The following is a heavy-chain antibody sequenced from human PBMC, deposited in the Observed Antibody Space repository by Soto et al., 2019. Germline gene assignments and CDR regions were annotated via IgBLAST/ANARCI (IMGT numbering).Heavy chain of an antibody. Sequence: EVQLMESGGGLIQPGGSLRLSCAASGFTFSSNDMNWVRQAPGKGLEWVALIYSGGSTYYADSVKGRFTISRDNSKNTLYLQMSSLRAEDTAVSYCATRPLLPGAPWGQGTMVTVSS. CDR2: IYSGGST. V-gene: IGHV3-53*01. CDR3: ATRPLLPGAP. J-gene: IGHJ3*01. D-gene: IGHD3-22*01. CDR1: GFTFSSND.